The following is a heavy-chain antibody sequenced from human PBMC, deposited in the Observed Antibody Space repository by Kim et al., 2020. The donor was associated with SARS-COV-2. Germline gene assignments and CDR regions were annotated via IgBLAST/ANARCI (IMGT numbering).Heavy chain of an antibody. D-gene: IGHD2-15*01. Sequence: ASVKVSCKASGYTFTSYDINWVRQATGQGLEWMGWMNPNSGNTGYAQKFQGRVTMTRNTSISTAYMELSSLRSEDTAVYYCARARGGGCSGGSCYSVGPLFDPWGQGTLVTVSS. CDR3: ARARGGGCSGGSCYSVGPLFDP. CDR1: GYTFTSYD. J-gene: IGHJ5*02. V-gene: IGHV1-8*01. CDR2: MNPNSGNT.